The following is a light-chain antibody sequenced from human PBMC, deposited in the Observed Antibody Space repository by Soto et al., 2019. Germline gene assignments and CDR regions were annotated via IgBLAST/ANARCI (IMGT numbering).Light chain of an antibody. Sequence: EIVLTQSPGTLSLSPGERATLSCRASQSVSSSYLAWYQQKPGQAPRLLIDGASSRATGIPDRFSGSGSGTDFTLTISRLEPEDFAVYYCQQYGSSPRGTFGQGTRLEIK. CDR1: QSVSSSY. CDR3: QQYGSSPRGT. J-gene: IGKJ5*01. V-gene: IGKV3-20*01. CDR2: GAS.